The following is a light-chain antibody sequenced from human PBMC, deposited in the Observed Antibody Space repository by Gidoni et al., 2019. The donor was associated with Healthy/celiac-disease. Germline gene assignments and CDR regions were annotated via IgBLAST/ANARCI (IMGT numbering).Light chain of an antibody. CDR3: QAWDSSTVV. Sequence: SYELTQPPSVSVSPGQTASITCFGDKLGDKYACWYQQKPGQSPVLVIYQDNKRPSGIPERFSGANSGTTATLTISGTQAMDESDYYCQAWDSSTVVFGGGTKLTVL. J-gene: IGLJ2*01. CDR1: KLGDKY. CDR2: QDN. V-gene: IGLV3-1*01.